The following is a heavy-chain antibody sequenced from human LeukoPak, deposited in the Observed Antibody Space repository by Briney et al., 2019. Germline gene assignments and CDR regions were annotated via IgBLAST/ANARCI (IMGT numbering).Heavy chain of an antibody. Sequence: GGSLRLSCAASGFTFSSYAMHWVRQAPGKGLEWVAVISYDGSNKYYADSVKGRFTISRDNSKNTLYLQMNSLRAEDTAVYYCARGPDPTGYAPDYWGQGTLVTVSS. CDR2: ISYDGSNK. V-gene: IGHV3-30-3*01. D-gene: IGHD1-1*01. J-gene: IGHJ4*02. CDR3: ARGPDPTGYAPDY. CDR1: GFTFSSYA.